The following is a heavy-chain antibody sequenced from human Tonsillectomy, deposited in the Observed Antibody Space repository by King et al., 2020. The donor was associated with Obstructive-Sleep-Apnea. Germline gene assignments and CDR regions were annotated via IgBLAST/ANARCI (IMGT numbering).Heavy chain of an antibody. CDR1: GFTFSTNS. Sequence: VQLVESGGGLVKPGGYLRLSCAASGFTFSTNSMNWVRQAPGKGLEWVSSIISSGSYIYYADSVKGRFTISRDNAKNSLYLQMNSLRAEDTAVYYCARGSSGYYGSGSYSYYFDYWGQGTLVTVSS. D-gene: IGHD3-10*01. CDR2: IISSGSYI. CDR3: ARGSSGYYGSGSYSYYFDY. V-gene: IGHV3-21*01. J-gene: IGHJ4*02.